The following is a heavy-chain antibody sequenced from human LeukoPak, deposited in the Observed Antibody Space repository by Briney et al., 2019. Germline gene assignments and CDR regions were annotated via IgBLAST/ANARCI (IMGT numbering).Heavy chain of an antibody. V-gene: IGHV3-7*01. CDR2: IKQDGSEN. CDR3: ARDDGTTMVRGVTDY. CDR1: GFTFSNYW. D-gene: IGHD3-10*01. Sequence: GGSLRLSCAASGFTFSNYWMGWVRQAPGKGLEWVANIKQDGSENYYVDSVKGRFTISRDNAKNSLYLQMNSLRAEDTAVYYCARDDGTTMVRGVTDYWGQGTLVTVSS. J-gene: IGHJ4*02.